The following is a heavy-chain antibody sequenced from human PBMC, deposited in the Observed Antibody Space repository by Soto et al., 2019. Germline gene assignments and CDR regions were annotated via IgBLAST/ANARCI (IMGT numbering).Heavy chain of an antibody. CDR3: ARDRPSIPAGAFDI. D-gene: IGHD6-6*01. CDR1: GGTFSSYA. Sequence: QVQLVQSGAEVKKPGSSVKVSCKASGGTFSSYAISWVRQAPGQGLEWMGGITPIFGTANYAQKFQGRVTITADESTSTGYMELSSLRSEDTAVYYCARDRPSIPAGAFDIWGQGTMVTVSS. V-gene: IGHV1-69*01. J-gene: IGHJ3*02. CDR2: ITPIFGTA.